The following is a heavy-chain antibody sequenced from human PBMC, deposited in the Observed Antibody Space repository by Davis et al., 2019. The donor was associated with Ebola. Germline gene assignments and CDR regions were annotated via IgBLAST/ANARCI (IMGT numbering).Heavy chain of an antibody. V-gene: IGHV3-7*01. J-gene: IGHJ4*02. CDR3: AKATTSTSCRYLDY. Sequence: GESLKISCAASGFTFSSYWMTWVRQAPGKGLEWVANINEDESERYYVDSAKGRFSISRDNAKNSLYLQMSSLRAEDTAVYYCAKATTSTSCRYLDYWGQGTLVTVSS. D-gene: IGHD2-2*01. CDR2: INEDESER. CDR1: GFTFSSYW.